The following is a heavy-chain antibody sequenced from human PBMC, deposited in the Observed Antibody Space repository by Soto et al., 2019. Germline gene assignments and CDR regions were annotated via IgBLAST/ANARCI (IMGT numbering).Heavy chain of an antibody. CDR1: GCTFSKFA. V-gene: IGHV3-23*01. J-gene: IGHJ6*02. CDR2: ISGDGGTT. Sequence: GALRLSCAASGCTFSKFAMTWVRQAPGKGLEWVSVISGDGGTTYYADSVKGRFTMSRDKSKNTVYLQMNSLRAEDTAMYYCAKAKLTAAYYYGMDVWGQGTTVTVSS. D-gene: IGHD2-2*01. CDR3: AKAKLTAAYYYGMDV.